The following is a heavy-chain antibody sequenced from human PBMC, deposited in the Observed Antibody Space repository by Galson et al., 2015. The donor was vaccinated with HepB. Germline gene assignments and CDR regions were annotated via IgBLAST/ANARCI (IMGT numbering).Heavy chain of an antibody. CDR2: INAGNGNT. J-gene: IGHJ6*02. CDR3: ARGGYSYGSYYYGMDV. V-gene: IGHV1-3*01. CDR1: GYTFTSYA. Sequence: SVKVSCKASGYTFTSYAMHWVRQAPGQRLEWMGWINAGNGNTKYSQKFQGRVTITRDTSASTAYMELSSLRSEDTAVYYCARGGYSYGSYYYGMDVWGQGTTVTVSS. D-gene: IGHD5-18*01.